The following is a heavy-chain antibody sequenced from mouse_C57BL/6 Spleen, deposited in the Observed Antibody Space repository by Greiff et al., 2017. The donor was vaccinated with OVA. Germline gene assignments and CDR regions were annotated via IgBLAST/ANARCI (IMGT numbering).Heavy chain of an antibody. CDR2: INYDGSST. Sequence: EVHLVESEGGLVQPGSSMKLSCTASGFTFSDYYMAWVRQVPEKGLEWVANINYDGSSTYYLDSLKSRFIISRDNAKNILYLQMSSLKSEDTATYYCARVATDYAMDYWGQGTSVTVSS. CDR3: ARVATDYAMDY. D-gene: IGHD1-1*01. CDR1: GFTFSDYY. J-gene: IGHJ4*01. V-gene: IGHV5-16*01.